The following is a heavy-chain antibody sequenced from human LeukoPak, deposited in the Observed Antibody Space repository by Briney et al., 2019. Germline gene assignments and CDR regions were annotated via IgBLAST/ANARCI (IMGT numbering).Heavy chain of an antibody. J-gene: IGHJ4*02. CDR3: ARILNWVTTDDY. D-gene: IGHD4-17*01. V-gene: IGHV4-34*01. Sequence: PSETLSLTCAVYGGSFSGYYWGWIRQPPGKGLEWIGEINHSGSTNYNPSLKSRVTISVDTSKNQFSLKLSSVTAADTAVYYCARILNWVTTDDYWGQGTLVTVSS. CDR1: GGSFSGYY. CDR2: INHSGST.